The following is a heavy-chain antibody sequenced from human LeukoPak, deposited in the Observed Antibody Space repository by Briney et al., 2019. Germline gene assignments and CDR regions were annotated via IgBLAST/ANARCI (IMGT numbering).Heavy chain of an antibody. D-gene: IGHD7-27*01. V-gene: IGHV4-34*01. CDR3: ARLPTESQRHLNWGSRWYYYYGMDV. CDR1: GGSISPLY. Sequence: SETLSLTCTVSGGSISPLYWGWIRQPPGKGLEWIGEINHSGSTNYNPSLKSRVTISVDTSKNQFSLKLSSVTAADTAVYYCARLPTESQRHLNWGSRWYYYYGMDVWGQGTTVTVSS. J-gene: IGHJ6*02. CDR2: INHSGST.